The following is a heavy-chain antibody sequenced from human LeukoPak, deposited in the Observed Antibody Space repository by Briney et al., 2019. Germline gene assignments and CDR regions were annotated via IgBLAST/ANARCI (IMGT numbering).Heavy chain of an antibody. CDR2: ISNTGTIT. Sequence: GGSLRLSCAASGFTFSDQNMNWVRQAPGKGLEWLSYISNTGTITHYADSVKGRFTISRDNAKNTLYLQMTSLRAEDTAVYYCARGGSGNFYYWGQGTLVTVSS. CDR1: GFTFSDQN. V-gene: IGHV3-48*04. CDR3: ARGGSGNFYY. D-gene: IGHD1-26*01. J-gene: IGHJ4*02.